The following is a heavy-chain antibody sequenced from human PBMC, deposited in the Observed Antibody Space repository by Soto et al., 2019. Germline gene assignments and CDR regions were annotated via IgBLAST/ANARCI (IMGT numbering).Heavy chain of an antibody. V-gene: IGHV3-33*01. D-gene: IGHD3-9*01. J-gene: IGHJ6*02. CDR3: AREDGTGPYYYYYGMDV. CDR1: GFTFSSYG. CDR2: IWYDGSNK. Sequence: QVQLVESGGGVVQPGRSLRLSCAASGFTFSSYGMHWVRQAPGKGLEWVAVIWYDGSNKYYADSVKGRFTISRDNSKNTLYLQMNSLRAEDTAVYYCAREDGTGPYYYYYGMDVWGQGTTVTVSS.